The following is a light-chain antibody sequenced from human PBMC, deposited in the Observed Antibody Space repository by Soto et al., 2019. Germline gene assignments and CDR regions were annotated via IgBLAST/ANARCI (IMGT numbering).Light chain of an antibody. V-gene: IGLV2-14*01. J-gene: IGLJ1*01. CDR2: DVS. CDR1: SSDVGGYNY. CDR3: SSYTSSRTPYV. Sequence: QSALTQPASVSGSPGQSITISCTGTSSDVGGYNYVSWYQQHPGKAPKLMIYDVSNRPSGVSNRFSGSKSGNTASLTISGLQAEDEADDYCSSYTSSRTPYVFGTGTKVTVL.